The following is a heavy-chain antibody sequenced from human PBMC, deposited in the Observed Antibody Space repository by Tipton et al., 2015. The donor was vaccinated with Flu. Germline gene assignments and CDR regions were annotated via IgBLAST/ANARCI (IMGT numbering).Heavy chain of an antibody. CDR3: AREGLLRAFDI. V-gene: IGHV4-59*12. J-gene: IGHJ3*02. D-gene: IGHD2-15*01. CDR1: GGSISTYY. CDR2: IYNDGST. Sequence: TLSLTCTVSGGSISTYYWNWIRQPPGQALQWIGFIYNDGSTTYNPSLKGRVTMSVDTHNDQFSLNLSSVTAADTAVYYYAREGLLRAFDIWGQGTLVNVS.